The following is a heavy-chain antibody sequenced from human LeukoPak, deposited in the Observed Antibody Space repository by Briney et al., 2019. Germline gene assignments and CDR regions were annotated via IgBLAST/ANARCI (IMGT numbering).Heavy chain of an antibody. CDR1: GGTFSSYA. CDR2: IIPIFGTA. J-gene: IGHJ6*04. V-gene: IGHV1-69*13. CDR3: ARAHCSSTSCQYYYYGMDV. D-gene: IGHD2-2*01. Sequence: ASVKVSCKASGGTFSSYAISWVRQAPGQGLEWVGGIIPIFGTANYAQKFQGRVTITADESTSTAYMELSSLRSEDTAVYYCARAHCSSTSCQYYYYGMDVWGKGTTVTVSS.